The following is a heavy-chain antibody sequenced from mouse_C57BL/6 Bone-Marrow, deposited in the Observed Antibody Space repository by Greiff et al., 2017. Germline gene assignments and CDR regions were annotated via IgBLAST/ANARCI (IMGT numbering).Heavy chain of an antibody. J-gene: IGHJ4*01. CDR3: GYGNAMDY. V-gene: IGHV14-4*01. D-gene: IGHD1-1*01. Sequence: EVQLQQSGAELVRPGASVKLSCTASGFNIKDDYMHWVKQRPEQGLEWIGWIEPENGDTEYASKFQGKATITADTSSNTAYLQLSSLTSEGTAVFYRGYGNAMDYWGQGTAVTVSA. CDR1: GFNIKDDY. CDR2: IEPENGDT.